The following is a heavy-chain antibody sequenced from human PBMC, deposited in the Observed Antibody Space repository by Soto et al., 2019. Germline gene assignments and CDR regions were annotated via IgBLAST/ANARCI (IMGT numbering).Heavy chain of an antibody. J-gene: IGHJ1*01. Sequence: GGSLRLSCAASGFTVSSNYMSWVRQAPGKGLEWVSVIYSGGSTYYADSVKGRFTISRDNSKNTLYLQMNSLRAEDTAVYYCARDRYSSSWYGYFQHWGQGTLVTVSS. V-gene: IGHV3-53*01. CDR1: GFTVSSNY. D-gene: IGHD6-13*01. CDR3: ARDRYSSSWYGYFQH. CDR2: IYSGGST.